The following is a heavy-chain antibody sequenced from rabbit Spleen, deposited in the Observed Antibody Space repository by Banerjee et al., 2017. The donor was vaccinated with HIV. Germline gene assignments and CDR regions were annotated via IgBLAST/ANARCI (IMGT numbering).Heavy chain of an antibody. D-gene: IGHD1-1*01. CDR3: ARADNSISGYYL. CDR1: GFDFSRFG. J-gene: IGHJ4*01. CDR2: IDPIFGIT. V-gene: IGHV1S47*01. Sequence: QEQLVESGGGLVQPGGSLTLSCKASGFDFSRFGVSWVRQAPGKGLEWIGYIDPIFGITYYANWVNGRFSISRENAQNTVLLQMTSLTAADTATYFCARADNSISGYYLWGPGTLVTVS.